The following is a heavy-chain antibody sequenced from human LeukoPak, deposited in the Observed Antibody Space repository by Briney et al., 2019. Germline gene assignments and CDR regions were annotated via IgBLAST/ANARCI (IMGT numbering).Heavy chain of an antibody. CDR1: GGSLTSSNQY. Sequence: SETLSLTCSVVGGSLTSSNQYWGWIRQPRGKGLEWIGSIYYSGRTYYNPSLKSRATISVDTSKNQFSLKLSSVTAADTAVYYCATPDQRGYSYDSSAFDISGQGTMVTVSS. CDR2: IYYSGRT. V-gene: IGHV4-39*01. CDR3: ATPDQRGYSYDSSAFDI. D-gene: IGHD5-18*01. J-gene: IGHJ3*02.